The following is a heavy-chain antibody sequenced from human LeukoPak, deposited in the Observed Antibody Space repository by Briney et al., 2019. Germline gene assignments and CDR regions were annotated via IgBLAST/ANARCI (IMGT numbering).Heavy chain of an antibody. Sequence: GGSLRLSCAASGFTFSSYAMSWVRQAPGKGLEWVSAISGSGGSTYYADSVKGRFTISRDNSKNTLYLQMNSLRAEDTAVYYYAKGYYYGSGADAFDIWGQGTMVTVSS. D-gene: IGHD3-10*01. CDR3: AKGYYYGSGADAFDI. CDR2: ISGSGGST. J-gene: IGHJ3*02. CDR1: GFTFSSYA. V-gene: IGHV3-23*01.